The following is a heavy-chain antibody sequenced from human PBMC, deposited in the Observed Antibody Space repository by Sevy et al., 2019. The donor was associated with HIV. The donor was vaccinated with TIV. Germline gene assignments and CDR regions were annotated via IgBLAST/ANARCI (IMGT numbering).Heavy chain of an antibody. J-gene: IGHJ3*01. V-gene: IGHV1-8*01. CDR3: ARWGGEAMDRFDV. CDR1: EYPFTTYS. Sequence: ASVKVSCRATEYPFTTYSIDWFRQVAGRGCEWLGWLRPNSGETAYAPSFQGRLTFTRDTPISTAYMELSSLTSDDTAIYYCARWGGEAMDRFDVWGRGTMVTVSS. D-gene: IGHD5-18*01. CDR2: LRPNSGET.